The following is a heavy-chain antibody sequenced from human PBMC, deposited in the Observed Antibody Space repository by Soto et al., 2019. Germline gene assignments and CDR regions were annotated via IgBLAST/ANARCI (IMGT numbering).Heavy chain of an antibody. CDR3: ATNDATHYYYYYMDV. J-gene: IGHJ6*03. Sequence: KTSETLSLTCTVSGGSISSGGYYWSWIRQHPGKGLEWIGYIYYSGSTYYNPSLKSRVTISVDTSKNQFSLKLSSVTAADTAVYYCATNDATHYYYYYMDVWGKGTTVTVSS. V-gene: IGHV4-31*03. CDR2: IYYSGST. D-gene: IGHD1-1*01. CDR1: GGSISSGGYY.